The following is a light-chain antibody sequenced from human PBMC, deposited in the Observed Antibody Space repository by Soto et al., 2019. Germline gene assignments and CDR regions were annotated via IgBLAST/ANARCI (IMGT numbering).Light chain of an antibody. CDR2: DAS. CDR3: QQYGSTPLT. V-gene: IGKV3-20*01. J-gene: IGKJ4*01. Sequence: EIVLKQSPDTLSLSPGERATLSCRASQSVKNNYLAWYQQKPGQPPRFLIYDASSRATGIPDRFSGSGSGTDFTFTISRLEPEDFAVYYCQQYGSTPLTFGGGTKVDIK. CDR1: QSVKNNY.